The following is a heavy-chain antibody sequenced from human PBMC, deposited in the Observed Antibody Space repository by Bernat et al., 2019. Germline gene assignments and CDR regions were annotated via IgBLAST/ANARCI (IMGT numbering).Heavy chain of an antibody. CDR2: IKSKTDGGTT. CDR1: GFTFSNAW. J-gene: IGHJ5*02. V-gene: IGHV3-15*07. D-gene: IGHD6-19*01. CDR3: AAEGSGWYSP. Sequence: EVQLVESGGGLFKPGGSLRLSCAASGFTFSNAWMNWALQAPGKGLEWVGSIKSKTDGGTTDYAAPVKGRFTISRDDSKNTLYLQMNSLRAEDTAVYYCAAEGSGWYSPWGQGTLVTVSS.